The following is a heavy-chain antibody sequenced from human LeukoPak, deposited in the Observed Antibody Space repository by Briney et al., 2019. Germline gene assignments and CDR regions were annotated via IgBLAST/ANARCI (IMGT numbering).Heavy chain of an antibody. V-gene: IGHV4-4*07. D-gene: IGHD3-10*01. Sequence: SETLSLTCTVSGGSISSYYWSWIRQPPGKGLEWIGRIYTSGSTNYNPSLKSRITMSVDTSKNRFSLKLSSVTAADTAVYYCAREGSGEDAFDIWGQGTTVTVSS. CDR3: AREGSGEDAFDI. CDR2: IYTSGST. CDR1: GGSISSYY. J-gene: IGHJ3*02.